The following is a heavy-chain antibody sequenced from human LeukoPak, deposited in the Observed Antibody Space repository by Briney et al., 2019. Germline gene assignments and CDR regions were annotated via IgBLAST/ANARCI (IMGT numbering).Heavy chain of an antibody. V-gene: IGHV3-23*01. CDR1: GFTFSSNA. D-gene: IGHD6-19*01. J-gene: IGHJ6*02. CDR2: ISGSGGST. Sequence: GGSLRLSCAAAGFTFSSNAMSWVRQPPGKGLEWVSGISGSGGSTYYADSVKGRFTVSRDNSKNTLYLQINSLRAEDTAVYYCARERVTGTSYYYYYGMDVWGQGTTVTVSS. CDR3: ARERVTGTSYYYYYGMDV.